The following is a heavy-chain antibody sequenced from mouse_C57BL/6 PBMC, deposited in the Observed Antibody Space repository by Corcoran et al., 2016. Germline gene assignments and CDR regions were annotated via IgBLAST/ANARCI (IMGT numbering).Heavy chain of an antibody. CDR3: ARRGSSGYVPYYFDY. CDR2: INTYSGVP. V-gene: IGHV9-3*01. D-gene: IGHD3-2*02. Sequence: QIQLVQSGPELKKPGETVKISCKAPGYTFTTYGMSWVKQAPGKGLKWMGWINTYSGVPTYADDFKGRFAFSLETSASTAYLQINNLKNEDTATYFCARRGSSGYVPYYFDYWGQGTTLTVSS. J-gene: IGHJ2*01. CDR1: GYTFTTYG.